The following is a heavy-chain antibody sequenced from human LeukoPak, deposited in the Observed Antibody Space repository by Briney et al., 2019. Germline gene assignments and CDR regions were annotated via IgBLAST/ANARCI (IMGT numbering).Heavy chain of an antibody. D-gene: IGHD2-2*01. V-gene: IGHV4-34*01. CDR1: GGSFSGYY. CDR3: ARGRIVVVPAASRRRGMDV. J-gene: IGHJ6*02. CDR2: INHSGST. Sequence: SETLSLTCAVYGGSFSGYYWSWIRQPPGKGLEWIGEINHSGSTNYNPSLKSRVTISVDTSKNQFSLKLSSVTAADTAVYYCARGRIVVVPAASRRRGMDVWGQGTTVTVSS.